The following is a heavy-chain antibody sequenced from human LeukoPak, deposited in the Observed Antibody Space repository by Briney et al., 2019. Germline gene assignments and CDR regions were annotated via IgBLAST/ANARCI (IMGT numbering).Heavy chain of an antibody. D-gene: IGHD6-13*01. CDR2: ISTSDSTI. J-gene: IGHJ4*02. CDR1: GFTFSYYY. V-gene: IGHV3-11*01. CDR3: ARGVYIAAAQYAY. Sequence: PGGSLRLSCAASGFTFSYYYMSWIRQAPGKGLEWISYISTSDSTIYYADSVKGRFTISRDNAKNSLYLQMNSLRAEDTAVYYCARGVYIAAAQYAYWGQGTLVTVSS.